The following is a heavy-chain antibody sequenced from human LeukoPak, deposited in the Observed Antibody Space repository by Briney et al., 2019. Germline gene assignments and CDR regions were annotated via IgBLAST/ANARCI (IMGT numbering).Heavy chain of an antibody. Sequence: PSETLSLTCAVYGGSFSGYYWSWIRQPPGKGLEWIGEINHSGSTNYNPSLKSRVTISVDTSKNQFSLKLSSVTAADTAVYYCARPGIAVAGTRGYGYWGQGTLVTVSS. J-gene: IGHJ4*02. CDR2: INHSGST. V-gene: IGHV4-34*01. CDR3: ARPGIAVAGTRGYGY. D-gene: IGHD6-19*01. CDR1: GGSFSGYY.